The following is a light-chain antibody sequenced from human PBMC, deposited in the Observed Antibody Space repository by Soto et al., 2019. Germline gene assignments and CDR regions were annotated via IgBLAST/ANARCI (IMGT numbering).Light chain of an antibody. CDR3: QQASSFPRT. J-gene: IGKJ5*01. V-gene: IGKV1-5*01. CDR2: DAS. Sequence: DIQMTQSPSSLSAFVGDRVTMSCRASQSISGWLAWYQQKPGKAPKLLIHDASSLESGVPSRFSGSGSGTEFTLTISSLQPDDFATYYCQQASSFPRTFGQGTRLEIK. CDR1: QSISGW.